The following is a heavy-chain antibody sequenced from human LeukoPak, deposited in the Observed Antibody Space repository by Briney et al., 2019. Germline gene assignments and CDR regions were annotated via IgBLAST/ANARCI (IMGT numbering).Heavy chain of an antibody. CDR1: GFTFRSYS. Sequence: GGSLRLSCAASGFTFRSYSINWVRQAPGKGLEWVSSISSSSSYIYYADSVKGRFTISRDNAKNSLYLQMNSLRAEDTAVYYCARRQKLLWFGEFDAFDIWGQGTMVTVSS. V-gene: IGHV3-21*01. CDR2: ISSSSSYI. CDR3: ARRQKLLWFGEFDAFDI. J-gene: IGHJ3*02. D-gene: IGHD3-10*01.